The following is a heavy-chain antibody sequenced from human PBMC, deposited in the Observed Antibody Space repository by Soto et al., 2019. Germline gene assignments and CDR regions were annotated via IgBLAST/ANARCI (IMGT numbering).Heavy chain of an antibody. CDR3: ARSTGPHYAVTSWYNCCEP. D-gene: IGHD4-4*01. CDR1: GGPISSGGFY. Sequence: SEILSLICTFSGGPISSGGFYWSWIRQPPGKGLEWIGYIYYSGSTYYNPSLKSRVTISVDTSKNQFSLKLRSGTAADTAVYDCARSTGPHYAVTSWYNCCEPWGQGTRVTVSS. V-gene: IGHV4-31*03. CDR2: IYYSGST. J-gene: IGHJ5*02.